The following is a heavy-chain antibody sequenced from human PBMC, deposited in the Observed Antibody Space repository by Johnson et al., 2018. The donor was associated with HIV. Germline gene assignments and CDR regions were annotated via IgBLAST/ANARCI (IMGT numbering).Heavy chain of an antibody. Sequence: MLLVESGGGLVQPGGSLRLSCAASGFTFSSYDMHWVRQATGKGLEWVSAIGTAGDTYYPGSVKGRFTISRDNSKNTLYLQMNSLRAEDTAVYYCARLTWDQNRGWDAFDIWGQGTMVTVSS. J-gene: IGHJ3*02. CDR3: ARLTWDQNRGWDAFDI. CDR2: IGTAGDT. D-gene: IGHD1-26*01. V-gene: IGHV3-13*01. CDR1: GFTFSSYD.